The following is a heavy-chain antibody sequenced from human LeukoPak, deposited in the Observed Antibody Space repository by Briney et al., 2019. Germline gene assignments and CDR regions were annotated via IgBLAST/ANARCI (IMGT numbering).Heavy chain of an antibody. J-gene: IGHJ6*03. CDR2: IIPIFGTA. CDR3: ARGGAYGSGSYYNWGYYYYMDV. Sequence: GASVKVSCKASGGTFSSYAISRVRQAPGQGLEWMGGIIPIFGTANYAQKFQGRVTITTDESTSTAYMELSSLRSEDTAVYYCARGGAYGSGSYYNWGYYYYMDVWGKGITVTVSS. D-gene: IGHD3-10*01. V-gene: IGHV1-69*05. CDR1: GGTFSSYA.